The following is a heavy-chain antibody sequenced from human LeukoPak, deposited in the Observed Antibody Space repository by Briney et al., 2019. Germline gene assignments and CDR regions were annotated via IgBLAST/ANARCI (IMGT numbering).Heavy chain of an antibody. D-gene: IGHD6-19*01. CDR3: AKDSIAGIAVAGYFDY. J-gene: IGHJ4*02. CDR1: RFTFSTYG. CDR2: ISYDGSNK. V-gene: IGHV3-30*18. Sequence: PGGSLRLSCAASRFTFSTYGMHWVRQAPGKGLEWVAVISYDGSNKYYADSVKGRFTISRDNSKNTLYLQMNSLRAEETAVYYCAKDSIAGIAVAGYFDYWGQGTLVTVSS.